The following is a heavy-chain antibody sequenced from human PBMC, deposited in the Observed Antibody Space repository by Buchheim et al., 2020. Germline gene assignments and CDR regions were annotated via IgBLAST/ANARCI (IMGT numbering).Heavy chain of an antibody. CDR3: SRSLNY. CDR2: IRQDGSEK. J-gene: IGHJ4*02. V-gene: IGHV3-7*01. CDR1: GFTFSDSW. Sequence: EVQLVESGGALVQPGGSLRLSCAASGFTFSDSWMDWVRQALGKGLEWVANIRQDGSEKYYVDSVKGRFTISRDNTTNPLFLQMNSLRVEDTAVYYCSRSLNYGGQGTL.